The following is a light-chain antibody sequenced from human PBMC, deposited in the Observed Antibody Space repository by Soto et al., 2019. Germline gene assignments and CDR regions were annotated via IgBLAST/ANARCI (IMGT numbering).Light chain of an antibody. J-gene: IGKJ2*01. V-gene: IGKV1-5*01. CDR2: DAS. CDR3: QQYQTFSPYT. CDR1: QDITIW. Sequence: IQMTQSPSTLSASVGDRVTITCRASQDITIWLAWYQQKPGKAPKVLIYDASTLQSGVPSRFSGSGSGTEFTLTISSVQPDDFASYYCQQYQTFSPYTFGQGTKLEIK.